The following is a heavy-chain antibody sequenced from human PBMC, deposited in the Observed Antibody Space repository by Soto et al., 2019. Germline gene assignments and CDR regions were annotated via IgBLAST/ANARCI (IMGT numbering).Heavy chain of an antibody. V-gene: IGHV3-15*07. J-gene: IGHJ4*01. CDR1: GFTFGDTP. CDR2: LKSKSDGGAT. CDR3: IAGRNTKGAPQFDY. Sequence: EVQLVQSGGGLVKPGGSVRLSCAASGFTFGDTPMNWVRQAPGKGLEWVGRLKSKSDGGATDLAAAVRGRFTISRDASTNTLNLQMDSLKTEDTAVYYCIAGRNTKGAPQFDYWGQGTLVTVSS.